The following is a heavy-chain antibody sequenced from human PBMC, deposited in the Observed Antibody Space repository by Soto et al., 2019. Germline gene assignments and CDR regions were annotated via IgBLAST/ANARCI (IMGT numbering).Heavy chain of an antibody. CDR2: INNDGSNT. J-gene: IGHJ6*02. CDR1: GFTFSTYW. CDR3: ARDTLIGTTDYGLDV. D-gene: IGHD1-7*01. V-gene: IGHV3-74*01. Sequence: EVQLVESGGGLVQPGGSLRLSCAASGFTFSTYWMHWVRQPPGKGLVWVSRINNDGSNTAYADSVKGRFTISRDNAQSTLYLPMDSLRAEDTAVYYCARDTLIGTTDYGLDVWGQGTTVSVSS.